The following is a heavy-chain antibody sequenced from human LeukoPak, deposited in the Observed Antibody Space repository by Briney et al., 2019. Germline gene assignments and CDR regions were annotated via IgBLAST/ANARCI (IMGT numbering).Heavy chain of an antibody. Sequence: GSLRLSCAASGFTVSSNYMSWVRQAPGKGLEWIGTIFYSGDTYYNPSLKSRITISVDTSKNQFSLKLSSVTAADTAVYYCATQILLCHYYWGQGTLVTVSS. J-gene: IGHJ4*02. D-gene: IGHD3-10*01. CDR3: ATQILLCHYY. V-gene: IGHV4-59*05. CDR2: IFYSGDT. CDR1: GFTVSSNY.